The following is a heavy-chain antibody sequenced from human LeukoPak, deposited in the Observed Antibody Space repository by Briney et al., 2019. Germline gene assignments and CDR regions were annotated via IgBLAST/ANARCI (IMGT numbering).Heavy chain of an antibody. J-gene: IGHJ4*02. CDR2: IKSKTDGGTT. D-gene: IGHD3-22*01. Sequence: GGSLRLSCAASGFTFSNAWMSWVRQAPGKGLEWVGRIKSKTDGGTTDYAAPVKGRFTISRDDSKNTLYLQMNSLSAEDTAVYYCASRSSYDSSGYFDYWGQGTLVTVSS. V-gene: IGHV3-15*01. CDR1: GFTFSNAW. CDR3: ASRSSYDSSGYFDY.